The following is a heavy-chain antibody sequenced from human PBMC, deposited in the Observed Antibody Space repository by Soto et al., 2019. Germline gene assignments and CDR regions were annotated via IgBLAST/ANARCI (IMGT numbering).Heavy chain of an antibody. CDR3: AQANGARGGTLDY. D-gene: IGHD2-8*01. CDR2: IKQDGSEK. CDR1: GFSLRSYW. Sequence: EVQLVESGGGLVQPGGSLRLSCAASGFSLRSYWMSWVRQAPWKGLERVAKIKQDGSEKYYVDSVKGRFAISRDNAKNSLYLQMNSLRAEDTAVYYCAQANGARGGTLDYWGQGTLVTVSS. V-gene: IGHV3-7*03. J-gene: IGHJ4*02.